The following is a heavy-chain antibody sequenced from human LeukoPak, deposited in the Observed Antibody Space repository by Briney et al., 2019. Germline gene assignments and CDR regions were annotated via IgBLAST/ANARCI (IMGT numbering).Heavy chain of an antibody. CDR3: ARGPDSSSWYWVFFDY. V-gene: IGHV1-18*01. CDR1: GYTFTSYG. CDR2: ISAYNGNT. J-gene: IGHJ4*02. Sequence: ASVKVSCKASGYTFTSYGISWVRQAPGQGLEWMGWISAYNGNTNYAQKLQGRVTMTTDTSTSTAYMELRSLRSDDTAVYYCARGPDSSSWYWVFFDYWGQGTLVTLSS. D-gene: IGHD6-13*01.